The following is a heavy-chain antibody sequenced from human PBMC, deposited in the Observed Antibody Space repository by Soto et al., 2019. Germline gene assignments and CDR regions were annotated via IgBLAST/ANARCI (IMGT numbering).Heavy chain of an antibody. CDR2: IIPIFGTA. CDR3: ARDQEERAYDSSSSYYGMDV. Sequence: GASVKVSCKASGGTFSCYAISWVRQAPGQGLEWMGGIIPIFGTANYAQKFQGRVTITADESTSTAYMELSSLRSEDTAVYYCARDQEERAYDSSSSYYGMDVWGQGTTVTVSS. CDR1: GGTFSCYA. J-gene: IGHJ6*02. V-gene: IGHV1-69*13. D-gene: IGHD3-22*01.